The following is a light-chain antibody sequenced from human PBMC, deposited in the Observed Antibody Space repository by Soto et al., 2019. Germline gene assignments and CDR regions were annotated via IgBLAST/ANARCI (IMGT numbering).Light chain of an antibody. CDR3: SSYTTSTTVL. V-gene: IGLV2-14*03. J-gene: IGLJ2*01. CDR1: FSDVGGYNY. CDR2: DVS. Sequence: QSALTQPASVSGSPGQSITISCTGTFSDVGGYNYVSWYQQHPGKAPKLMIQDVSNRPSGVSDRFSGSKSGNTASLTIPGLQAEDEAYYYCSSYTTSTTVLFGGGPKLTVL.